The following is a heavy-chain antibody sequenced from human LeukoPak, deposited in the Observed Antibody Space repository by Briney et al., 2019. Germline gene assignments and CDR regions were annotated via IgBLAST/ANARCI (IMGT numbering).Heavy chain of an antibody. D-gene: IGHD3-9*01. V-gene: IGHV4-39*01. CDR2: MYYSGST. J-gene: IGHJ5*02. Sequence: ASETLSLTCTVSGGSISNSSYYWGWIRQPPGKGLEWIGSMYYSGSTYYNPSLKSRATISVDTSKNQFSLKLSSVTAADTAVYYCARVHDMTGYYRWFDPWGQGTLVTVSS. CDR3: ARVHDMTGYYRWFDP. CDR1: GGSISNSSYY.